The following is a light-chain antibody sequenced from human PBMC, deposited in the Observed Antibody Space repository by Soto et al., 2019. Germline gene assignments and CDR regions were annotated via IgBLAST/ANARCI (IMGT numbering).Light chain of an antibody. CDR1: SGDVGVYNY. V-gene: IGLV2-14*01. CDR2: EVS. CDR3: FSFTTDWTHV. Sequence: QSVLTQPASVSGSPGQSITISCTGTSGDVGVYNYVSWFQQYPGKAPKLIISEVSNRPSGVSNRFSGSKSGTAASLTISGLQTEDEADYFCFSFTTDWTHVFGNGTKVTVL. J-gene: IGLJ1*01.